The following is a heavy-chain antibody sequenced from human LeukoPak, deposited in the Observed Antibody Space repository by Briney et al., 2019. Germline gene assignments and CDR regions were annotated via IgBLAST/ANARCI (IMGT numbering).Heavy chain of an antibody. CDR2: ISYDGSNK. CDR3: AKFKSRAAAAAWYYGMDV. D-gene: IGHD6-13*01. Sequence: GRSLRLSCAASGFTFSNYGMHWVRQAPGKGLEWVAVISYDGSNKYYADSVKGRSTISRDNSKNTLYLQMNSLRAEDTAVYYCAKFKSRAAAAAWYYGMDVWGQGTTVTVSS. CDR1: GFTFSNYG. V-gene: IGHV3-30*18. J-gene: IGHJ6*02.